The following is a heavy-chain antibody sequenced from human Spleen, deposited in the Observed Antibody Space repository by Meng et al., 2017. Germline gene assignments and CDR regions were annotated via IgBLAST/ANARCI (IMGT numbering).Heavy chain of an antibody. Sequence: GGSLRLSCEASGIIFSKYTMNWVRQAPGKGLEWVSSISGSSGYIYYADSVKGRFTISRDISKNTLYLQMNSLRIEDTALYYCARDTAGDPDCWGQGTLVTVSS. CDR2: ISGSSGYI. V-gene: IGHV3-21*01. CDR3: ARDTAGDPDC. J-gene: IGHJ4*02. CDR1: GIIFSKYT. D-gene: IGHD7-27*01.